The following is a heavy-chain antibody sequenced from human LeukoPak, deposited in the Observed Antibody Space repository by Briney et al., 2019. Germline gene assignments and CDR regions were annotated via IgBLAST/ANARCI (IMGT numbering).Heavy chain of an antibody. D-gene: IGHD3-3*01. CDR2: IYYSGST. CDR1: GGSISGFY. J-gene: IGHJ4*02. CDR3: ARDRAGVADY. Sequence: ASETLSLTCTVSGGSISGFYGSWIRQPPGKGLEWIGYIYYSGSTNYNPSLKSRVTISVDTSKNQFSLKLTSVTAADTAVYYCARDRAGVADYWGQGTLVTVSS. V-gene: IGHV4-59*01.